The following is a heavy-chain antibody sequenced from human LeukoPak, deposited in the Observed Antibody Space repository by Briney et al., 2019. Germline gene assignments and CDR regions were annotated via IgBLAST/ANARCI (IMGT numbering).Heavy chain of an antibody. V-gene: IGHV4-34*01. CDR1: GGSFSGYY. J-gene: IGHJ2*01. CDR3: ARLPRWYFDL. Sequence: SETLSLTCAVYGGSFSGYYWSWIRQPPGKGLEWIGEINHSGSTNYNPSLKSRVTISVDTSKNQFSLKLSSVTAADTAVYYCARLPRWYFDLWGRGTLVTVSS. CDR2: INHSGST.